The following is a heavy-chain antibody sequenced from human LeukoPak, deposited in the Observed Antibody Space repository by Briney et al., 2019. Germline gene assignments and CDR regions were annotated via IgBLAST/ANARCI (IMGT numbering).Heavy chain of an antibody. D-gene: IGHD1-26*01. J-gene: IGHJ4*02. CDR3: ARDRRPNSGSFSGSFDY. V-gene: IGHV4-59*01. CDR2: IYYSGST. Sequence: PSETLSLTCTVSGGSISSYYWSWIRQPPGKGQEWIGYIYYSGSTNYNPSLKSRVTISVDTSKNQFSLKLSSVTAADTAVYYCARDRRPNSGSFSGSFDYWGQGTLVTVSS. CDR1: GGSISSYY.